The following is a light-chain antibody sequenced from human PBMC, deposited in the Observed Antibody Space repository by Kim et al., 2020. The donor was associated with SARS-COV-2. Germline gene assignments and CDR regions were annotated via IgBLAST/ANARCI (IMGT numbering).Light chain of an antibody. CDR2: KVS. Sequence: DVVMTQSPLSLPVTLGQPASISCRSSRSLVYSDGNTYLSWFQQRPSQSPRRLLYKVSDRDPGVPDRFSGSGSGTDFTLKISGVEAEDVGVYYCIQSTHWPPFTFGPGTKVDIK. CDR3: IQSTHWPPFT. V-gene: IGKV2-30*01. J-gene: IGKJ3*01. CDR1: RSLVYSDGNTY.